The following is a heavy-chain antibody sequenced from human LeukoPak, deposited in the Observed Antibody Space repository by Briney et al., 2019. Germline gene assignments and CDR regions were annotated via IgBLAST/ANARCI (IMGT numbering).Heavy chain of an antibody. D-gene: IGHD2-15*01. CDR2: IYYSGRT. CDR1: VDSLSSSSYY. J-gene: IGHJ4*02. Sequence: SETLSLSCTVSVDSLSSSSYYCGWIRQPPGKGLEWVGIIYYSGRTYYNPSLKSRVTISFDTSKIHFSMKLSSVTAADTAVYYCARRADRYCSGGSCYLFSFDYWGQGTLVTVSS. CDR3: ARRADRYCSGGSCYLFSFDY. V-gene: IGHV4-39*02.